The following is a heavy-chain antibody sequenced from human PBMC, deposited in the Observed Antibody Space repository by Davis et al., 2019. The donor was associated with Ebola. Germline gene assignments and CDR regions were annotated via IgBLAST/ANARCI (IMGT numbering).Heavy chain of an antibody. CDR3: ARDRVPINWFDP. CDR1: GGSISSSSYY. Sequence: PGGSLRLSCTVSGGSISSSSYYWGWIRQPPGKGLEWIGSIYYSGSTYYNPSLKSRVTISVDTSKNQFSLKLSSVTAADTAVYYCARDRVPINWFDPWGQGTLVTVSS. D-gene: IGHD2-2*01. J-gene: IGHJ5*02. V-gene: IGHV4-39*07. CDR2: IYYSGST.